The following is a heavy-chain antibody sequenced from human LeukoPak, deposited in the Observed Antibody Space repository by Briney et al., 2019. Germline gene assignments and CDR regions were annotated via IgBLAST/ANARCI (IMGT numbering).Heavy chain of an antibody. CDR3: ARDRGIYDSSGYQGEIFHY. CDR2: ISPNSGGT. V-gene: IGHV1-2*02. Sequence: ASVKVSCKASGYTFSGYYMHWVRQAPGQGLEWMGWISPNSGGTNYAQTFQGRVTMTRDTSITTAYMELSRLTSDDTAVYYCARDRGIYDSSGYQGEIFHYWGQGTLVTVSS. D-gene: IGHD3-22*01. CDR1: GYTFSGYY. J-gene: IGHJ4*02.